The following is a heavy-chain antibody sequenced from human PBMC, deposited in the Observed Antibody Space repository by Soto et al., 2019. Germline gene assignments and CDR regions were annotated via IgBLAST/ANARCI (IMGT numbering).Heavy chain of an antibody. CDR3: ASPKNCSSTSCYFWSAFDI. CDR1: GYTFTSHA. Sequence: ASVKVSCKASGYTFTSHAMHWVRQAPGQRLEWMGWINAGNGNTKYSQKFQGRVTITRDTSASTAYMELSSLRSEDTAVYYCASPKNCSSTSCYFWSAFDIWGQGTMVTVSS. D-gene: IGHD2-2*01. CDR2: INAGNGNT. V-gene: IGHV1-3*01. J-gene: IGHJ3*02.